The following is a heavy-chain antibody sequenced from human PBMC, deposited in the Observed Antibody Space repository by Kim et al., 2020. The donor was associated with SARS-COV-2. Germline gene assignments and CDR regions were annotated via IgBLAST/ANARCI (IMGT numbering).Heavy chain of an antibody. V-gene: IGHV3-53*01. J-gene: IGHJ4*02. Sequence: YYADSVKGRFTVARDNSRNTMYLQMNSLRAEDTAVYYCARAVTATSGYEYWGQGALVTVSS. CDR3: ARAVTATSGYEY. D-gene: IGHD2-21*02.